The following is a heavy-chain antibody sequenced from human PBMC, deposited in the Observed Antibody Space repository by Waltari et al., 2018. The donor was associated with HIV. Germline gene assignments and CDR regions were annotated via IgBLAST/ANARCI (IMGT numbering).Heavy chain of an antibody. CDR3: ARAVQGYCSGGSCENYFDY. CDR1: GGSIISSSYY. V-gene: IGHV4-39*01. CDR2: IYYSGST. J-gene: IGHJ4*02. Sequence: QLQLQESGPGLVKPSEPLSLTCTVSGGSIISSSYYWGWIRHPPGKGLEWIGSIYYSGSTYYNPSLKSRVTISVDTSKNQFSLKLSSVTAADTAVYYCARAVQGYCSGGSCENYFDYWGQGTLVTVSS. D-gene: IGHD2-15*01.